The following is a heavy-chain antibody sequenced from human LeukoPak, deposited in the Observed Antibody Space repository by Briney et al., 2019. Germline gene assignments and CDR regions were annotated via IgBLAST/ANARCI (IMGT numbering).Heavy chain of an antibody. D-gene: IGHD3-10*01. CDR3: ARGRRGVRGVIISSFDY. V-gene: IGHV4-34*01. CDR2: INHSGST. Sequence: SETLSLTCAVYGGSFSGYYWSWIRQPPGKGLEWIGEINHSGSTNYNPSLKSRVTISVDTSKNQFSLKLSSVTAAGTAVYYCARGRRGVRGVIISSFDYWGQGTLVTVSS. CDR1: GGSFSGYY. J-gene: IGHJ4*02.